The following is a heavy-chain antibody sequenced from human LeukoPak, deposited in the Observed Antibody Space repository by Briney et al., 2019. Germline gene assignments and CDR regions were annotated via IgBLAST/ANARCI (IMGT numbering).Heavy chain of an antibody. J-gene: IGHJ5*02. D-gene: IGHD3-22*01. CDR2: IYPGDSDT. V-gene: IGHV5-51*01. CDR1: GYSFTSHW. Sequence: GESLKISCQGSGYSFTSHWIGWVRQTPGKGLEWIGIIYPGDSDTKYTPSFQGQVTISADKSIGTAYLQWSSLKASDTAIYYCARQGDSSWLNKFDLWGQGTLVSVSS. CDR3: ARQGDSSWLNKFDL.